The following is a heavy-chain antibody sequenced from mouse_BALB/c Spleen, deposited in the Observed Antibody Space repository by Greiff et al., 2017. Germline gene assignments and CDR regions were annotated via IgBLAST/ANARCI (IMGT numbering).Heavy chain of an antibody. D-gene: IGHD2-10*01. V-gene: IGHV5-12-1*01. CDR3: ARQPFYGNYWYFDV. Sequence: EVMLVESGGGLVKPGGSLKLSCAASGFAFSSYDMSWVRQTPEKRLEWVAYISSGGGSTYYPDTVKGRFTISRDNAKNTLYLQMSSLKSEDTAMYYCARQPFYGNYWYFDVWGAGTTVTVSS. CDR2: ISSGGGST. J-gene: IGHJ1*01. CDR1: GFAFSSYD.